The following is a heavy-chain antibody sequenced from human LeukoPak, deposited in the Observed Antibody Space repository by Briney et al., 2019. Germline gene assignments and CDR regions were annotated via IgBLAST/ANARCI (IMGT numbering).Heavy chain of an antibody. CDR3: ARYYYDSSGYSVLFDY. J-gene: IGHJ4*02. CDR1: GGSISSRSYY. Sequence: SEPVSLTCTVRGGSISSRSYYWGWIRQPPGKGLEWIGSMYYSGSTYYNPSLKSRVTISVDPSKNQFSLKLSSVTAADTAVYYCARYYYDSSGYSVLFDYWGQGTLVTVSS. D-gene: IGHD3-22*01. CDR2: MYYSGST. V-gene: IGHV4-39*01.